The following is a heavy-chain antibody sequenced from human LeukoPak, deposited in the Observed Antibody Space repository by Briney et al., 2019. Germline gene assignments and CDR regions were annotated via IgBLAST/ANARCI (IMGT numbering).Heavy chain of an antibody. V-gene: IGHV4-59*08. CDR1: GGSISSYY. CDR3: ARHRLGRDFDY. D-gene: IGHD3-16*01. Sequence: SETLSLTCTVSGGSISSYYRSWIRQPPGKGLEWIGYIYYSGSTNYNPSLKSRVTISVDTSKNQFSLKLSSVTAADTAVYYCARHRLGRDFDYWGQGTLVTVSS. CDR2: IYYSGST. J-gene: IGHJ4*02.